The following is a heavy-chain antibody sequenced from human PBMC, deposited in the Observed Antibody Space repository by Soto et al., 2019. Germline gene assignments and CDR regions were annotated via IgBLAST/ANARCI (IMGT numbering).Heavy chain of an antibody. D-gene: IGHD2-15*01. Sequence: QVQLVQSGAEVKKPGASVKVSRKASGYTFTSYGISWVRQAPGQGLEWMGWISAYNGNTNYAQKLQGRVTMTTDTSTSTAYMELRSLRSDDTAVYYCARDPDIVVVVAATDGYGMDVWGQGTTVTVSS. J-gene: IGHJ6*02. V-gene: IGHV1-18*01. CDR1: GYTFTSYG. CDR2: ISAYNGNT. CDR3: ARDPDIVVVVAATDGYGMDV.